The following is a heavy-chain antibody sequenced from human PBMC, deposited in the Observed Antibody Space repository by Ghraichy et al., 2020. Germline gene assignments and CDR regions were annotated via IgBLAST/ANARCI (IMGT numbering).Heavy chain of an antibody. V-gene: IGHV3-53*01. CDR2: IYGGGTT. D-gene: IGHD5-24*01. CDR1: EFTVSSNY. CDR3: ASNYRASYYGMDV. J-gene: IGHJ6*02. Sequence: LSLTCAASEFTVSSNYMSWVRQAPGKGLEWVSVIYGGGTTYYADSVKGRFTISRDNSKNTLYLQMNSLRAEDTAVYYCASNYRASYYGMDVWGQGTTVTVSS.